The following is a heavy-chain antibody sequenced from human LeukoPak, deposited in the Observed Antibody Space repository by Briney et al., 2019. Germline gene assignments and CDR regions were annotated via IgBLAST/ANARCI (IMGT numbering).Heavy chain of an antibody. D-gene: IGHD1-14*01. Sequence: PSQTLSLTCTVSGVSISSGGYYWSWIRQHPGKGLEWIGYIYYSGSTYYNPSLKSRVTISVDTSKNQFSLKLSSVTAADTAVYYCARSPDPDNWFDPWGQGTLVTVSS. CDR3: ARSPDPDNWFDP. CDR2: IYYSGST. J-gene: IGHJ5*02. V-gene: IGHV4-31*03. CDR1: GVSISSGGYY.